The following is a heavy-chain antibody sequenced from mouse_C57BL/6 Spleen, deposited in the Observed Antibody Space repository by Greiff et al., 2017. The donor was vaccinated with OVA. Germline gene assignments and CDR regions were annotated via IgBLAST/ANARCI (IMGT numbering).Heavy chain of an antibody. D-gene: IGHD4-1*01. V-gene: IGHV5-6*01. J-gene: IGHJ2*01. Sequence: EVQLVESGGDLVKPGGSLKLSCAASGFTFSSYGMSWVRQTPDKRLEWVATISSGGSYTYYPDSVKGRFTISRDNAKNTLYLQMSSLKSEDTAMYYCARGLGQEDYWGQGTTLTVSS. CDR2: ISSGGSYT. CDR1: GFTFSSYG. CDR3: ARGLGQEDY.